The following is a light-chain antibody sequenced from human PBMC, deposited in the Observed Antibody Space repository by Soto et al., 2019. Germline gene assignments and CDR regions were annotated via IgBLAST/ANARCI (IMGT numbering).Light chain of an antibody. Sequence: QPVLTQSPSAPASLGASVKLTCTLSSGHSSYAIAWHQQQPEKGPRYLMKLNSDGSHNKGDGIPDRFSGSSSGAERYLTISSLQSEDEADYYCQTWGTGVQVFGGGTKLTVL. V-gene: IGLV4-69*01. CDR3: QTWGTGVQV. CDR2: LNSDGSH. J-gene: IGLJ3*02. CDR1: SGHSSYA.